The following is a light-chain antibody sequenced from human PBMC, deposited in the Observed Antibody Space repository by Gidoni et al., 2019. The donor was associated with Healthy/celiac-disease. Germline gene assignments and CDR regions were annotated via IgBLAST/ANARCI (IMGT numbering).Light chain of an antibody. Sequence: DIQMTHSPSSLSASVGDRVTITCRASQSISSYLNWYQQKPGKAPKLLIYAASSLQSGVPSRFSGSGSGTDFNLTISSLQPEDFATYYCQQSYSTPGTFGQGTKVEIK. CDR3: QQSYSTPGT. CDR2: AAS. CDR1: QSISSY. V-gene: IGKV1-39*01. J-gene: IGKJ1*01.